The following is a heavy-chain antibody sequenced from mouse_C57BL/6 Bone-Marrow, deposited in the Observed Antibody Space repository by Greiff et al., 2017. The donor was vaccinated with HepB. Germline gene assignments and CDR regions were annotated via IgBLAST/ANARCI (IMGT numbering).Heavy chain of an antibody. V-gene: IGHV5-4*01. CDR1: GFTFSSYA. J-gene: IGHJ2*01. CDR2: ISDGGSYT. Sequence: EVKLVESGGGLVKPGGSLKLSCAASGFTFSSYAMSWVRQTPEKRLEWVATISDGGSYTYYPDNVKGRFTISRDNAKNNLYLQMSHLKSEDTAMYYCARDGNYYGRDYWGQGTTLTVSS. D-gene: IGHD1-1*01. CDR3: ARDGNYYGRDY.